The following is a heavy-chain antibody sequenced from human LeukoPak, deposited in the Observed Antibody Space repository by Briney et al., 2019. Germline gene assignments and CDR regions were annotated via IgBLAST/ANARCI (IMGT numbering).Heavy chain of an antibody. CDR2: ISGSGGST. V-gene: IGHV3-23*01. J-gene: IGHJ6*02. Sequence: GGSLRLSCAASGFTFSSYAMSWVRQAPGKGLEWVSAISGSGGSTYYADSVKGRFTITRDDAKSTLYLQMNSLRAEDTAVYYCASGSPRRTYGMDVWGQGTTVTVSS. D-gene: IGHD3-22*01. CDR1: GFTFSSYA. CDR3: ASGSPRRTYGMDV.